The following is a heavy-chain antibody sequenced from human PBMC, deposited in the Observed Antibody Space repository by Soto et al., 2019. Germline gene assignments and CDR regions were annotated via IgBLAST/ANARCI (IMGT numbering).Heavy chain of an antibody. CDR1: GYTFTSYD. V-gene: IGHV1-8*01. J-gene: IGHJ4*02. D-gene: IGHD3-22*01. CDR3: ARGKEYYYDSSGYYHVFVH. CDR2: MNPNSGNT. Sequence: ASVKVSCKASGYTFTSYDINWVRQATGQGLEWMGWMNPNSGNTGYAQKFQGRVTMTRNTSISTAYMELSSLRSEDTAVYYCARGKEYYYDSSGYYHVFVHWGQGTRVTVPS.